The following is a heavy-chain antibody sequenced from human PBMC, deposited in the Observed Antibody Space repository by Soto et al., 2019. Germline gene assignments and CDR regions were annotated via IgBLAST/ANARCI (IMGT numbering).Heavy chain of an antibody. CDR1: GYSFTSYW. D-gene: IGHD2-2*01. V-gene: IGHV5-51*01. Sequence: GESLKISCKGSGYSFTSYWIGWVRQMPGKGLEWMGIIYPGDSDTRYSPSFQGQVTISADKSISTAYLQWSSLKASDTAMYYCAREDIVVVPAAMTPNYYYYGMDVWGQGTTVTVSS. CDR2: IYPGDSDT. J-gene: IGHJ6*02. CDR3: AREDIVVVPAAMTPNYYYYGMDV.